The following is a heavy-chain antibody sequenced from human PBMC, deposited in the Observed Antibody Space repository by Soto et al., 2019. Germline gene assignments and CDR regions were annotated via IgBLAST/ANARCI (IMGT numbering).Heavy chain of an antibody. V-gene: IGHV1-69*13. CDR1: GGTFSSYY. Sequence: GASVKVSCKASGGTFSSYYITWVRQAPGQGLEWMGGIIPIFGTANYAQKFQGRVTITADESTSTAYMELSSLRSEDTAVYYCARDRLANWFDPWGQGTLVTASS. CDR3: ARDRLANWFDP. J-gene: IGHJ5*02. CDR2: IIPIFGTA. D-gene: IGHD3-9*01.